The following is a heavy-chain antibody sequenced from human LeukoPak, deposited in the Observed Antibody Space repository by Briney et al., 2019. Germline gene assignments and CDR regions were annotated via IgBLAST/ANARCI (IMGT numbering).Heavy chain of an antibody. CDR3: ARVEISDSSSWSGAFDI. CDR1: GDSVSSNSAA. V-gene: IGHV6-1*01. Sequence: PSQTLSLTCAISGDSVSSNSAAWNWIRQSPSRGLEWLGRTYYRSKWYNDYAVSVKSRITINPDTSKNQFSLQLNSVTPEDTAVYYCARVEISDSSSWSGAFDIWGQGTMVTASS. CDR2: TYYRSKWYN. D-gene: IGHD6-13*01. J-gene: IGHJ3*02.